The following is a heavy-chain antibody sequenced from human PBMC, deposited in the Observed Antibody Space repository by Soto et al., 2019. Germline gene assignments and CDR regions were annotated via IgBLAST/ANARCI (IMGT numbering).Heavy chain of an antibody. CDR1: GGSISSSSYY. V-gene: IGHV4-39*01. D-gene: IGHD6-19*01. CDR2: IYYSGST. Sequence: SETLSLTCTVSGGSISSSSYYWGWIRQPPGKWLEWIGSIYYSGSTYYNPSLKSRVTISVDTSKNQFSLKLSSVTAADTAVYYCATGLSQDSGWYGRSWFDXWGQVTLVTVSX. CDR3: ATGLSQDSGWYGRSWFDX. J-gene: IGHJ5*02.